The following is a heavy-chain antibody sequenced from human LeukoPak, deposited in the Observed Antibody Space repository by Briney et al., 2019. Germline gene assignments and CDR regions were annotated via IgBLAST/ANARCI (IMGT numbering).Heavy chain of an antibody. D-gene: IGHD3-3*01. V-gene: IGHV4-59*01. Sequence: ASETLSLTCTVSGGSISDYYWNWIRQPPGKGLEWIGYIYYIAITTYNPSLTTRVTLSVDTAKNQFSLKVRSVTAADTAVYYCARGDFCSKSNCYLRPMDVWGKGTTVTVSS. CDR2: IYYIAIT. CDR3: ARGDFCSKSNCYLRPMDV. CDR1: GGSISDYY. J-gene: IGHJ6*03.